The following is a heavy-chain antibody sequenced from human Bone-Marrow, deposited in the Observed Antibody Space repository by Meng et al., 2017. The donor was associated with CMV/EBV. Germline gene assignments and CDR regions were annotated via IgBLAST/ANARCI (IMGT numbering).Heavy chain of an antibody. CDR2: SNAGNGNT. Sequence: ASGKVSCKASGYTFTNYAIHWVRQTPGQRLEWMGWSNAGNGNTISSQEFQGRVTIARDTSASKAYMDLRSLRSDDTAVYYCARDHYYDSSGYSNAFDIWGQGTMVTVSS. CDR1: GYTFTNYA. CDR3: ARDHYYDSSGYSNAFDI. D-gene: IGHD3-22*01. J-gene: IGHJ3*02. V-gene: IGHV1-3*02.